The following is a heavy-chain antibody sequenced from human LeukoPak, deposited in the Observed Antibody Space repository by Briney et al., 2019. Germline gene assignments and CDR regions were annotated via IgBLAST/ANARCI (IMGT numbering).Heavy chain of an antibody. CDR2: ISGSGGST. V-gene: IGHV3-23*01. Sequence: PGGSLRLSCAASGFTFSSYATSWVRQAPGKGLEWVSGISGSGGSTYYADSVKGRFTISRDNSKNTLYLQMNSLRAEDTAVYYCAKLSRVVVVAPFDYWGQGTLVTVSS. D-gene: IGHD2-15*01. J-gene: IGHJ4*02. CDR1: GFTFSSYA. CDR3: AKLSRVVVVAPFDY.